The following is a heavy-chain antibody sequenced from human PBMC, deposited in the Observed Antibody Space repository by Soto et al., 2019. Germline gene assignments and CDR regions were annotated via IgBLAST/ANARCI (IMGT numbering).Heavy chain of an antibody. J-gene: IGHJ6*02. D-gene: IGHD4-4*01. Sequence: PGGSLRLSCAASGFTFSSYAMHWVRQAPGKGLEWVAVISYDGSNKYYADSVKGRFTISRDNSKNTLYQQMNSLRAEDTAVYYCARDRTYSNYVGPPYYYYGMDVWGQGTTGTV. CDR2: ISYDGSNK. V-gene: IGHV3-30-3*01. CDR3: ARDRTYSNYVGPPYYYYGMDV. CDR1: GFTFSSYA.